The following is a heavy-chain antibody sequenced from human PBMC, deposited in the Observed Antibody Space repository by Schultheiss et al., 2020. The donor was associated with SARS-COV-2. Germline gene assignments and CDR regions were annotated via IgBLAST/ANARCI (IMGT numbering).Heavy chain of an antibody. CDR3: ARHIRIAAAGSYYFDY. CDR1: GYSFTSYW. D-gene: IGHD6-13*01. Sequence: GGSLRLSCKGSGYSFTSYWIGWVRQMPGKGLEWMGIIYPGDSDTRYSPSFQGQVTISADKSISTAYLQWSSLKASDTAMYYCARHIRIAAAGSYYFDYWGQGTLVTVSS. V-gene: IGHV5-51*01. J-gene: IGHJ4*02. CDR2: IYPGDSDT.